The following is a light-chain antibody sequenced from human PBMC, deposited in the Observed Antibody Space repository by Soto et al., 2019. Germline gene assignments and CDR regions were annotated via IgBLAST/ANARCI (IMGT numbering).Light chain of an antibody. Sequence: QSALTQPPSASGSPGQSVTISCSGTSSDVGGYAYVSWYQQHPGKAPKLVIYDVSKRPSGVPNRFSGSKSGNTASLTVSGLQAEDEADYYCSSYAGSNNLGVFGGGTKLTVL. CDR3: SSYAGSNNLGV. CDR2: DVS. CDR1: SSDVGGYAY. V-gene: IGLV2-8*01. J-gene: IGLJ3*02.